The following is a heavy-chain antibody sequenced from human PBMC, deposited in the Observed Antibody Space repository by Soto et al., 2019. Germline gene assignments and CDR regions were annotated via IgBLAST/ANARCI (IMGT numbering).Heavy chain of an antibody. CDR3: ARDVIAAFYGMDV. D-gene: IGHD6-6*01. V-gene: IGHV1-46*01. J-gene: IGHJ6*02. Sequence: PSVKVSCKASGYTFTSYYMHWVRQAPGQGLEWMGIINPSGGSTSYAQKFQGRVTMTRDTSTSTVYMGLSSLRSEDTAVYYCARDVIAAFYGMDVWGQGTTLTVSS. CDR1: GYTFTSYY. CDR2: INPSGGST.